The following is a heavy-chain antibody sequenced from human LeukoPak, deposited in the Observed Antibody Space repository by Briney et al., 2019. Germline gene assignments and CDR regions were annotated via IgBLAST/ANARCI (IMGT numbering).Heavy chain of an antibody. CDR1: GFTVSSNY. CDR2: IYSGGST. J-gene: IGHJ4*01. CDR3: ARGGIGYCSSTSCYYFDY. Sequence: PGGSLRLSCAASGFTVSSNYMSWVRQAPGKGLEWVSAIYSGGSTYYADSVKGRFTISRDNSKNTLYLQMNSLRAEDTAVYYCARGGIGYCSSTSCYYFDYWGRGTLVTVSS. D-gene: IGHD2-2*01. V-gene: IGHV3-53*01.